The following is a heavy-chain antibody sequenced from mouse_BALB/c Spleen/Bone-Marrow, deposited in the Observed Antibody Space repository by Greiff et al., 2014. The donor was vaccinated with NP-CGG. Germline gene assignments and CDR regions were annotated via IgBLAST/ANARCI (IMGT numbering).Heavy chain of an antibody. Sequence: EVMLVESGPDLVKPSQSLSLTCTVTGYSITSDYSWHWIRQFPGNKLEWMGYIHYSGTTVYNPSLKSRISITQDTSNNQFFLQLNSVTTEDTATYYCARFAGTPYTMDYWGQGTSVTVSS. CDR3: ARFAGTPYTMDY. CDR1: GYSITSDYS. V-gene: IGHV3-1*02. J-gene: IGHJ4*01. CDR2: IHYSGTT. D-gene: IGHD4-1*01.